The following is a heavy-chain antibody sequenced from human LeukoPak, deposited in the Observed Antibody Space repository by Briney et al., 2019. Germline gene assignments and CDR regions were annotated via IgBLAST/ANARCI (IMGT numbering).Heavy chain of an antibody. CDR2: IYYSGST. CDR1: GGSISSYY. D-gene: IGHD3-10*01. Sequence: SETLSLTCTVSGGSISSYYCSWIRQPPGKGLEWIGNIYYSGSTNYNPSLSSRVTISVDTSKNQSSLKLSSVTAADTAVYYCVRGTPHYYGSGSYYIRRFDPWGQGTLVTVSS. J-gene: IGHJ5*02. V-gene: IGHV4-59*01. CDR3: VRGTPHYYGSGSYYIRRFDP.